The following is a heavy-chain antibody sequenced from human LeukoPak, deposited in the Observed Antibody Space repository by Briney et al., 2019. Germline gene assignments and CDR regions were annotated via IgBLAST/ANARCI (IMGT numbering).Heavy chain of an antibody. V-gene: IGHV3-74*01. CDR2: INSDGSWT. J-gene: IGHJ4*02. Sequence: GGSLRLSCAASGNYWIHWVRQAPGKGLVWVSHINSDGSWTSYADSVKGRFTISKDNAKDTVYLQVNNLRAEDTAVYYCVSFYETYWGRGTLVTVSS. D-gene: IGHD2-2*01. CDR3: VSFYETY. CDR1: GNYW.